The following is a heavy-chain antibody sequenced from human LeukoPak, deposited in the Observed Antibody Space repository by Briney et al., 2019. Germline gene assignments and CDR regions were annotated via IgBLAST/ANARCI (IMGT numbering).Heavy chain of an antibody. CDR1: GGSISSYY. D-gene: IGHD2-15*01. V-gene: IGHV4-59*08. CDR3: ASSGYCSGGSCRTEIDY. Sequence: PSETLSLTCTVSGGSISSYYWSWIRQPPGKGLEWIGYIYYSGSTNYNPSLKSRVTISVDTSKNQFSLKLSSVTAADTAVYYCASSGYCSGGSCRTEIDYWGQGTLVTVSS. J-gene: IGHJ4*02. CDR2: IYYSGST.